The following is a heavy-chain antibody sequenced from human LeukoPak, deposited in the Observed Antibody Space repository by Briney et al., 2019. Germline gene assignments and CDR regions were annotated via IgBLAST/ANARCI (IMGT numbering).Heavy chain of an antibody. J-gene: IGHJ3*02. D-gene: IGHD3-9*01. Sequence: GGSLRLSCAASGFTFSGSAMHWVRQASGKGLEWVGRIRSKANSYATAYAASVKGRFTISRDDSKNTAYLQMNSLKTEDTAVYYCTKGPGDVLRYFDWLSRNDDAFGIWGQGTMVTVSS. V-gene: IGHV3-73*01. CDR1: GFTFSGSA. CDR3: TKGPGDVLRYFDWLSRNDDAFGI. CDR2: IRSKANSYAT.